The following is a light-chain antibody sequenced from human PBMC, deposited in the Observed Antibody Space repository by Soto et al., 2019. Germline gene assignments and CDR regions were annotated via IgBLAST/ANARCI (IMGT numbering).Light chain of an antibody. CDR2: LGS. J-gene: IGKJ2*01. CDR3: MQALQSPLYT. V-gene: IGKV2-28*01. Sequence: DIVMTQSPLSLPVTPGEPASISCRSSQSLLHRNGYNYLDWYLQKPGQSPQLLIYLGSNRASGVSDRFSGRGSGTDFTLKISRVEAEDVGVYYCMQALQSPLYTFGQGTKLEIK. CDR1: QSLLHRNGYNY.